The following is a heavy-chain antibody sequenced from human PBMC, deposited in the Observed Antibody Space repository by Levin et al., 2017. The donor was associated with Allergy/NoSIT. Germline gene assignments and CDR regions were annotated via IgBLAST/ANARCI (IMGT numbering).Heavy chain of an antibody. V-gene: IGHV3-23*01. D-gene: IGHD6-13*01. CDR2: ISGSGGST. J-gene: IGHJ6*02. CDR1: GFTFSSYA. Sequence: SCAASGFTFSSYAMSWVRQAPGKGLEWVSGISGSGGSTYYADSVKGRFTISRDNSKNTLYLQMNSLRAEDTAVYYCAKGIAGFYYYAMDVWGQGTTVTVSS. CDR3: AKGIAGFYYYAMDV.